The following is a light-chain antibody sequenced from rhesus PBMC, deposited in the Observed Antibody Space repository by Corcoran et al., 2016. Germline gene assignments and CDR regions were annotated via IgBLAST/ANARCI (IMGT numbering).Light chain of an antibody. J-gene: IGKJ2*01. CDR3: QQHNSHPYS. CDR1: QTISSY. CDR2: AAS. Sequence: DIQMTQSPSSLSASVGDRVTITCRASQTISSYLAWYQQKPGKVPKLLIYAASTLQSGVPSRFSGNGSGTDFTLTISSLQTEDFATYYCQQHNSHPYSFGQGTKVEIK. V-gene: IGKV1-44*03.